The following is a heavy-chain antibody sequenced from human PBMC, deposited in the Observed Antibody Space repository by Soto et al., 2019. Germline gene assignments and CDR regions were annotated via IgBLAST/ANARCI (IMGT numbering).Heavy chain of an antibody. CDR3: WRDLNGSGGYYTDS. Sequence: QVHLVQSGVEVKKPGASVKVSCKASGYNFINYGISWVRQAPGQGLEWMGWIRVYNGNTNYAQNLQGRVTMTTDTSTSTAYRGLRSLRSDDTAVYYCWRDLNGSGGYYTDSWGLGTLVTVSS. V-gene: IGHV1-18*01. CDR2: IRVYNGNT. D-gene: IGHD3-10*01. J-gene: IGHJ4*02. CDR1: GYNFINYG.